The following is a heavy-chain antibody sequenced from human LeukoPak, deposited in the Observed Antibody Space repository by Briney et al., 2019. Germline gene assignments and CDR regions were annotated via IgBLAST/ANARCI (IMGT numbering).Heavy chain of an antibody. D-gene: IGHD4-17*01. Sequence: SVKVSCKASGGTFSSYAISWVRQAPGQGLEWMGGIIPIFGTANYAQKFQGRVTITTDESTSTAYMELSSLRSEDTAVYYCARGGDAVTTDYFDYWGQGTLVTVSS. CDR3: ARGGDAVTTDYFDY. CDR1: GGTFSSYA. J-gene: IGHJ4*02. CDR2: IIPIFGTA. V-gene: IGHV1-69*05.